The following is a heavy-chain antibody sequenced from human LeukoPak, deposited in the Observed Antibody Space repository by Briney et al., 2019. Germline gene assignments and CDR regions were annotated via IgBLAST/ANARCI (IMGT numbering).Heavy chain of an antibody. CDR3: AKDIRRGDNYGYDQFAY. D-gene: IGHD5-18*01. V-gene: IGHV3-23*01. CDR1: GFTFSTYA. CDR2: ISGRDGST. Sequence: GGSLRLSCAASGFTFSTYAMSWVRQAPGKGLECVSSISGRDGSTYYADSVKGRFTISRDNSKNTLYLQMNSLRPEDTALYYCAKDIRRGDNYGYDQFAYWGQGTLVTVSS. J-gene: IGHJ4*02.